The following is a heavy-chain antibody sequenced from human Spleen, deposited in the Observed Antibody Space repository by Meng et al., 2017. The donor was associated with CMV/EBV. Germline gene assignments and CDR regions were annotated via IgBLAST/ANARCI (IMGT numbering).Heavy chain of an antibody. Sequence: VSGGAISSSNWWSWVRQPPGKGLEWIGEIYHSGSTNYNPSLKSRVTISVDKSKNQFSLKLSSVTAADTAVYYCARDYYGSSGYYYGYWGQGTLVTVSS. D-gene: IGHD3-22*01. CDR1: GGAISSSNW. CDR2: IYHSGST. V-gene: IGHV4-4*02. J-gene: IGHJ4*02. CDR3: ARDYYGSSGYYYGY.